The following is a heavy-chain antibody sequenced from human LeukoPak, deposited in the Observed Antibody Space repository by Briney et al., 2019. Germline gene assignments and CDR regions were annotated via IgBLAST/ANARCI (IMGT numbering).Heavy chain of an antibody. CDR2: IYSGGNT. J-gene: IGHJ3*02. CDR1: GFTVSNNY. V-gene: IGHV3-53*05. CDR3: ARDHPNGAFDI. Sequence: PGGCLRLSCAASGFTVSNNYMNWVRQAPGKGLEWVSVIYSGGNTYYADSVKGRFTISRDSSKNTLYLQMNSLRAEDTAVYYCARDHPNGAFDIWGQGTMVTVSS. D-gene: IGHD2-8*01.